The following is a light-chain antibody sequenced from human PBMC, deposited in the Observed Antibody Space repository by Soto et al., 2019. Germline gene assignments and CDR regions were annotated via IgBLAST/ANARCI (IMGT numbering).Light chain of an antibody. CDR1: RTISSF. Sequence: TVLTQSPATLSLSPGERATLSCRASRTISSFLAWYQQRPGQAPRLLIYDTSNRASGIPARFSGSGSGTDFTLTISSLEPEDFAIYYCQQRGSWPPSFGGGTKVEI. V-gene: IGKV3-11*01. J-gene: IGKJ4*01. CDR2: DTS. CDR3: QQRGSWPPS.